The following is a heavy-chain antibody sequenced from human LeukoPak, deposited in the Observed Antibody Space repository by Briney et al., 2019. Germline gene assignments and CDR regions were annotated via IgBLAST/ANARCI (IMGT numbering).Heavy chain of an antibody. Sequence: GTSLRLSCAAPGFTLTTYSIHWVRQAPGKGLEWVAVMSYDGTNKYYADSVKGRFIISRDNSENTVYLQMNDPRAEDTAVYYCARVRVPSRILLPYFDYWGQGTLVTVSS. V-gene: IGHV3-30*03. D-gene: IGHD2-15*01. J-gene: IGHJ4*02. CDR2: MSYDGTNK. CDR3: ARVRVPSRILLPYFDY. CDR1: GFTLTTYS.